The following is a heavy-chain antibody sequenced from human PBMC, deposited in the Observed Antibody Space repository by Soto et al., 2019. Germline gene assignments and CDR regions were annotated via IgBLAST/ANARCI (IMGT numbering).Heavy chain of an antibody. D-gene: IGHD3-22*01. J-gene: IGHJ6*02. CDR1: GFTFDDYA. CDR2: ISWNSGSI. Sequence: EVQLVESGGGLVQPGRSLRLSCAASGFTFDDYAMHWVRQAPGKGLEWVSGISWNSGSIGYADSVKGRVTISRDNAKNSLYLQMNSLRAEDTALYYCAKDMGGYDSSGYYYYYGMDVWGQGTTVTVSS. CDR3: AKDMGGYDSSGYYYYYGMDV. V-gene: IGHV3-9*01.